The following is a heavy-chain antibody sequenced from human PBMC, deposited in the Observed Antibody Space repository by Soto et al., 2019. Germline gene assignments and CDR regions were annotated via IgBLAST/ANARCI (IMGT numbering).Heavy chain of an antibody. CDR2: IYWDDDK. CDR3: AHSPGNTMVRGSKEYYYGMDV. D-gene: IGHD3-10*01. J-gene: IGHJ6*02. CDR1: GFSLSTSGVG. Sequence: QITLKESGPTLVKPTQTLTLTCTFSGFSLSTSGVGVVWIRQPPGKALEWLALIYWDDDKRYSPSLKSRLTITKDTSKNQVVLTMTNMDPVDTATSYCAHSPGNTMVRGSKEYYYGMDVWGQGTTVTVSS. V-gene: IGHV2-5*02.